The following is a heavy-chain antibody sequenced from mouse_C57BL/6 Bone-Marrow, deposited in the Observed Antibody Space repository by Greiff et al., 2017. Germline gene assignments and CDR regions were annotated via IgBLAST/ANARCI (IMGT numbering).Heavy chain of an antibody. CDR3: ARENYGTWYVDV. V-gene: IGHV1-69*01. CDR2: IDPSDSYT. CDR1: GYTFTSYW. Sequence: QVQLQQPGAELVMPGASVKLSCKASGYTFTSYWMHWVKQRPGQGLEWIGEIDPSDSYTNYNQKFKGKSTLTVDKSSSTAYLQLSSLTSEDSAGYYCARENYGTWYVDVWGTGTTVTVSS. J-gene: IGHJ1*03. D-gene: IGHD1-1*01.